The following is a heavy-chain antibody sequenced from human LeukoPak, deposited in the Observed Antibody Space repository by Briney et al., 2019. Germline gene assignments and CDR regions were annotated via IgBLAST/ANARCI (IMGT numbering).Heavy chain of an antibody. J-gene: IGHJ4*02. D-gene: IGHD3-10*01. CDR2: INTNGDDT. CDR1: GFTFSTYA. Sequence: GGSLRLSCSASGFTFSTYAMHGVRQAPGKGLEQVSSINTNGDDTYYADSVKGRFTISRDNSKRTLYLQMSSLRAEDTAVYYCVKDLRGGGYYTSFDYWGQGTLVTVSS. CDR3: VKDLRGGGYYTSFDY. V-gene: IGHV3-64D*09.